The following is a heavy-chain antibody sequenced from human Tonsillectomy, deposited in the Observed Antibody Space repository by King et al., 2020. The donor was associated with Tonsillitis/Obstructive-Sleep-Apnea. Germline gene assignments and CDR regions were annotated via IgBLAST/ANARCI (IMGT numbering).Heavy chain of an antibody. V-gene: IGHV1-18*01. CDR3: ARCFYDSGTYHPQLVDP. Sequence: QLVQSGAEVKKPGASVKVSCKASGYTFTSDGISWVRQAPGHGLGWMGWISVYNGNTHYAQKLQGRVTMTTDATPSTPYMGLRSLRPDDTAVYYCARCFYDSGTYHPQLVDPWGQGTLVTVSS. D-gene: IGHD3-16*01. CDR2: ISVYNGNT. CDR1: GYTFTSDG. J-gene: IGHJ5*02.